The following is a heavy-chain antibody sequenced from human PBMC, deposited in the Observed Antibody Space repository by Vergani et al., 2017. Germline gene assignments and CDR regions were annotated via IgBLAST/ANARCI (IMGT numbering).Heavy chain of an antibody. Sequence: QVQVVQSGAEVKKSGASVKVSCKTSGYTFSNYYMHWVRQAPGQGLEWMGIINPSGGHTNSAQKFQGRVTMTRDTSTSPVYMELSSLRSDDTAIYYCARGDYVILTGYRYWGQGTLVTVSA. CDR3: ARGDYVILTGYRY. CDR2: INPSGGHT. J-gene: IGHJ4*02. CDR1: GYTFSNYY. V-gene: IGHV1-46*03. D-gene: IGHD3-9*01.